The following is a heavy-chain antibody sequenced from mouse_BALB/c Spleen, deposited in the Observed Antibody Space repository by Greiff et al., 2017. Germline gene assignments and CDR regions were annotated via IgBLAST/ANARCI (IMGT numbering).Heavy chain of an antibody. Sequence: EVQRVESGPGLVKPSQSLSLTCTVTGYSITSDYAWNWIRQFPGNKLEWMGYISYSGSTSYNPSLKSRISITRDTSKNQFFLQLNSVTTEDTATYYCARGGYYPYAMDYWGQGTSVTVSS. V-gene: IGHV3-2*02. CDR3: ARGGYYPYAMDY. CDR2: ISYSGST. CDR1: GYSITSDYA. J-gene: IGHJ4*01. D-gene: IGHD3-1*01.